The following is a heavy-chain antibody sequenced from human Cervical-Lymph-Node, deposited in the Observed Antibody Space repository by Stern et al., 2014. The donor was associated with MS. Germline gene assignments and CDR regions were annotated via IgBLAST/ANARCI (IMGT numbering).Heavy chain of an antibody. CDR1: GFAFSTYG. V-gene: IGHV3-30*03. Sequence: VQLVESGGGVVQPGRSLRLSCSPSGFAFSTYGMHWVRQAPGKGLEWVALISFDGAKTYYADSVKGRFTISRDNPKNTLYLQMKSLRGEDTAVYYCARGSDWYPLDYWGQETLVTVSS. CDR3: ARGSDWYPLDY. CDR2: ISFDGAKT. D-gene: IGHD6-19*01. J-gene: IGHJ4*02.